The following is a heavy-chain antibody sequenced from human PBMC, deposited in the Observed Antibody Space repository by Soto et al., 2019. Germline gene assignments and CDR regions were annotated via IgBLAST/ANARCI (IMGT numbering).Heavy chain of an antibody. CDR2: IYHSGST. V-gene: IGHV4-4*02. J-gene: IGHJ3*02. CDR3: ARVGHTIFGVVVTFDI. D-gene: IGHD3-3*01. Sequence: SETLSLTCAVSGGSISSSNWWSWVRQPPGKGLEWIGEIYHSGSTNYNPSLKGRVTISVDKSKNQFSLKLSSVTAADTAVYYCARVGHTIFGVVVTFDIWGQGTMVTVSS. CDR1: GGSISSSNW.